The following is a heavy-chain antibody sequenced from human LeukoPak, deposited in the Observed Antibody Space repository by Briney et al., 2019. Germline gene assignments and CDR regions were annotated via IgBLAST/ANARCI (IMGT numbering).Heavy chain of an antibody. Sequence: SETLSLTCTVSGGSISSNSYYWGWIRQPPGKGLEWIGSIYYSGSTYYNPSLKSRVTISVDTSKNQFSLKLSSVTAADTAVYYCARPRYSYGNAFFGWFAPWGQGTLVTVSS. CDR2: IYYSGST. D-gene: IGHD5-18*01. CDR1: GGSISSNSYY. J-gene: IGHJ5*02. CDR3: ARPRYSYGNAFFGWFAP. V-gene: IGHV4-39*01.